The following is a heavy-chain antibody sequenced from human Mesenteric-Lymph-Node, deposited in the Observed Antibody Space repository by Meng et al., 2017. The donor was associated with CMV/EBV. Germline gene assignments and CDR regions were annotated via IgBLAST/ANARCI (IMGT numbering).Heavy chain of an antibody. J-gene: IGHJ6*02. CDR3: ARELRLRFLEWSGGGMDV. D-gene: IGHD3-3*01. V-gene: IGHV1-69*05. CDR2: IIPIFGTA. CDR1: GYNFVDYG. Sequence: SVKVSCKASGYNFVDYGITWVRQAPGRGLEWMGGIIPIFGTANYAQKFQGRVTITTDESTSTAYMELSSLRSEDTAVYYCARELRLRFLEWSGGGMDVWGQGTTVTVSS.